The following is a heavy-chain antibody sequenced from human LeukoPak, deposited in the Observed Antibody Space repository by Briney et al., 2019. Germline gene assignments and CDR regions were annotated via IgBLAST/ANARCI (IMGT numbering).Heavy chain of an antibody. V-gene: IGHV3-13*01. J-gene: IGHJ6*02. CDR3: ARAGSGFGLDV. CDR1: GFTFSSYD. CDR2: IGTAGDT. Sequence: GGSLRLSCAASGFTFSSYDMHWVRQATGKGLEGVSAIGTAGDTYYPGSVKGRFTISRENAKNSLYLQMNSLRAGDTAVYYCARAGSGFGLDVWGQGTTVTVSS. D-gene: IGHD6-19*01.